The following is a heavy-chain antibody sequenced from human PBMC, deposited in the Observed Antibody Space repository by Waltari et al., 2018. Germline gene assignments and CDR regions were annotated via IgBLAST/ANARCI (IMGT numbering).Heavy chain of an antibody. CDR1: GYTLHSYG. J-gene: IGHJ5*02. CDR3: ARLMRYCSGSTCYPGGWFDP. V-gene: IGHV1-18*04. Sequence: QVQLVQSGGEVKKPGASVKVSAKTSGYTLHSYGITWARHAPGQGPVHLGWISTYNGFTNYAQKFQGRVTMTADTSSTTVSMELRSLRSDDTAVYYCARLMRYCSGSTCYPGGWFDPWGQGTLVTVSS. CDR2: ISTYNGFT. D-gene: IGHD2-15*01.